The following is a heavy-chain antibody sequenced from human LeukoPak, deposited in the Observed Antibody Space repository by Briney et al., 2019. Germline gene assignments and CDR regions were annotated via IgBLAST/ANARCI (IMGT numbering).Heavy chain of an antibody. Sequence: SETLSLTCTVSGGSISSYYWSWIRQPPGKGLEWIGYIYYSGSTNYNPSLKSRVTISVGTSKNQFSLKLSSVTAADTAVYYCASQRGYSYGWYFDYWGQGTLVTVSS. D-gene: IGHD5-18*01. V-gene: IGHV4-59*01. CDR3: ASQRGYSYGWYFDY. CDR1: GGSISSYY. CDR2: IYYSGST. J-gene: IGHJ4*02.